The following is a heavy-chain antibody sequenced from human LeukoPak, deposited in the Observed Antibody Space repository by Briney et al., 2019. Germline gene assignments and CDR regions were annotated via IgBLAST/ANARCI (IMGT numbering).Heavy chain of an antibody. V-gene: IGHV3-23*01. CDR2: ISGSGGST. Sequence: PGGSLRLSCAASGFTFSSCGMSWVRQAPGKGLEWVSAISGSGGSTYYADSVKGRFTISRDNSKNTLYLQMNSLRAEDTAVYYCAKDQQWLGLSYFDYWGQGTLVTVSS. CDR3: AKDQQWLGLSYFDY. D-gene: IGHD6-19*01. J-gene: IGHJ4*02. CDR1: GFTFSSCG.